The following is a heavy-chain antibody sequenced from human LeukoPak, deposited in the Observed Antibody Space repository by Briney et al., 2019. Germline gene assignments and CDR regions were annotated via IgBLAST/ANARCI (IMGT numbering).Heavy chain of an antibody. D-gene: IGHD2-8*01. V-gene: IGHV1-69*04. J-gene: IGHJ6*02. CDR2: IIPIFGIA. CDR1: GGTFSSYA. CDR3: ARGFGPPIMVYAIRKYYYYYGMDV. Sequence: GSSVKVSCKASGGTFSSYAISWVRQAPGQGLEWMGRIIPIFGIANYAQKFQGRVTMTRNTSISTAYMELSSLRSEDTAVYYCARGFGPPIMVYAIRKYYYYYGMDVWGQGTTVTVSS.